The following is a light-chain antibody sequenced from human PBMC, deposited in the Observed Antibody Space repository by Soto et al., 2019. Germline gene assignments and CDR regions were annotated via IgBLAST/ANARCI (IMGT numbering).Light chain of an antibody. Sequence: QSALTQPASVSGSPGQSITISCTGTSSDVGGYDYVSWYQQHPGKVPKLMIYEVFRRPSGISDRFSGSKSGNTASLTISGIQTEDEAHYYCCSYTTTSTFVFGGGNKVTVL. CDR1: SSDVGGYDY. V-gene: IGLV2-14*03. J-gene: IGLJ2*01. CDR2: EVF. CDR3: CSYTTTSTFV.